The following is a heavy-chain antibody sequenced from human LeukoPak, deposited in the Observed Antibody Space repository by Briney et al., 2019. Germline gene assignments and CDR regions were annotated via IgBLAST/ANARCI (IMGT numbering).Heavy chain of an antibody. J-gene: IGHJ4*02. CDR3: ARDIPYYYDSSGYYPSEGY. Sequence: ASVKVSCKASGYTFTSYGISWVRQAPGQGLEWMGWISAYNGNTNYAQKLQGRVTMTTDTSTSTAYMELRSLRSDDTAVYYCARDIPYYYDSSGYYPSEGYWGREPWSPSPQ. D-gene: IGHD3-22*01. CDR1: GYTFTSYG. CDR2: ISAYNGNT. V-gene: IGHV1-18*01.